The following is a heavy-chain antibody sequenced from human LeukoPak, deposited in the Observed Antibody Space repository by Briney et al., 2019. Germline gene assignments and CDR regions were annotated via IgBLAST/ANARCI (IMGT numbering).Heavy chain of an antibody. J-gene: IGHJ4*02. CDR2: SAHDEVGK. V-gene: IGHV3-30*18. D-gene: IGHD4/OR15-4a*01. Sequence: GGSLRLSCATSGFTFSGYWIGWVRQAPGKGLEWVAVSAHDEVGKQFADSVKGRFTLSRDNSRDSVHLQMNRLRDEDTAVYYCAKDRGYGEHEPFESWGQGSLVTVSS. CDR3: AKDRGYGEHEPFES. CDR1: GFTFSGYW.